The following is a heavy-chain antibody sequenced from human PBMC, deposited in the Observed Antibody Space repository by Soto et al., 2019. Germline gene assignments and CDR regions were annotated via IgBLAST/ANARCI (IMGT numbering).Heavy chain of an antibody. V-gene: IGHV1-18*01. CDR2: ISGYNGNT. CDR1: GYIFTNYG. J-gene: IGHJ5*02. Sequence: QVQLVQSGAEVKKPGASVKVSCKASGYIFTNYGISWVRQAPGQGLEWMGWISGYNGNTKYAPNLQGRVTMTSDTSTSTAYMELRNLRSDDTAVYYCARDEVPADNWFDRWGQGTLVTVSS. D-gene: IGHD2-2*01. CDR3: ARDEVPADNWFDR.